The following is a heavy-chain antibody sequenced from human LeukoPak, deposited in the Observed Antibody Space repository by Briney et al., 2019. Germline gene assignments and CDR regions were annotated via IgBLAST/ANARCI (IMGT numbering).Heavy chain of an antibody. D-gene: IGHD3-10*01. J-gene: IGHJ4*02. Sequence: SETLSLTCTVSGGSISSSSYYWGWIRQPPGKGLEWIGYIYYSGSTNYNPSLKSRVTISVDTSKNQFSLKLSSVTAADTAVYYCASSRAAYYVDYWGQGTLVTVSS. CDR3: ASSRAAYYVDY. V-gene: IGHV4-61*05. CDR1: GGSISSSSYY. CDR2: IYYSGST.